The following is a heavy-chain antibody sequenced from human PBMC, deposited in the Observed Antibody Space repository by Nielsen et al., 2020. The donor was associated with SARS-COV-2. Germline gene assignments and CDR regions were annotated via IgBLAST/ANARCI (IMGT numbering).Heavy chain of an antibody. CDR2: IYYSGST. CDR1: GGSISSSSYY. Sequence: GSLRLSCTVSGGSISSSSYYWGWIRQPPGKGLEWIGSIYYSGSTYYNPSLKSRVTISVDTSKNQFSLKLSSVTAADTAVYYCASEYGSGSQNYWGQGTLVTVSS. J-gene: IGHJ4*02. CDR3: ASEYGSGSQNY. D-gene: IGHD3-10*01. V-gene: IGHV4-39*01.